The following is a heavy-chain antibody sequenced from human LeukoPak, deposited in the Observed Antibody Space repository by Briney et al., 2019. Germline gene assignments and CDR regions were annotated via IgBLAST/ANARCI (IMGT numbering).Heavy chain of an antibody. J-gene: IGHJ4*02. CDR2: ISFDVNDK. D-gene: IGHD2-2*01. Sequence: GGSLRLSCATSGFTFSNYPMHWVRHVPGKGLECVAVISFDVNDKSYADSVKGRFTISRDNSRKTLYLQMNSLSIEDTAVYYCAREASEKGGIDYWGQGTLVTVSS. V-gene: IGHV3-30-3*01. CDR1: GFTFSNYP. CDR3: AREASEKGGIDY.